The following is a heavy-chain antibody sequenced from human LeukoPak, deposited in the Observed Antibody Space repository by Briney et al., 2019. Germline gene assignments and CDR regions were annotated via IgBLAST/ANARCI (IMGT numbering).Heavy chain of an antibody. V-gene: IGHV1-18*04. CDR3: ARGGDTAMGPAAFDI. J-gene: IGHJ3*02. CDR1: GYTFTGYY. Sequence: ASVKVSCKASGYTFTGYYMHWVRQAPGQGLEWMGWISAYNGNTNYAQKLQGRVTMTTDTSTSTAYMELRSLRSDDTAVYYCARGGDTAMGPAAFDIWGQGTMVTVSS. D-gene: IGHD5-18*01. CDR2: ISAYNGNT.